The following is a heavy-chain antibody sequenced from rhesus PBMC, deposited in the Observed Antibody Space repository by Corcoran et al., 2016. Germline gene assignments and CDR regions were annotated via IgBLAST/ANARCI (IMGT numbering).Heavy chain of an antibody. J-gene: IGHJ4*01. V-gene: IGHV4-173*01. CDR2: NSGSGGRT. D-gene: IGHD1-44*01. Sequence: QLQLQESGPGLVKPSETLSLTCAVSGGSISSDYWSWILQPQGKGLEWMGRNSGSGGRTDYNPSLKRRVTISIDTSKNQFSLKLSSVTAADTAVYYCARVGYSGTYTFDYWGQGVLVTVSS. CDR1: GGSISSDY. CDR3: ARVGYSGTYTFDY.